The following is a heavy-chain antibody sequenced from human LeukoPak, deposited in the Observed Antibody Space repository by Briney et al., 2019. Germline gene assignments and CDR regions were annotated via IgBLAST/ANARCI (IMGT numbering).Heavy chain of an antibody. V-gene: IGHV3-7*01. CDR3: LCGGGYVPYDYENFDY. CDR2: IKQDGSEK. D-gene: IGHD5-12*01. Sequence: PGGSLRLSCAVSGFTFNHYGMSWVRQAPGKGLEWVANIKQDGSEKYYVDSVKGRFTISRDNAENSLYLQMNSLRDEDTAEYYSLCGGGYVPYDYENFDYWGQGTLVTVSS. J-gene: IGHJ4*02. CDR1: GFTFNHYG.